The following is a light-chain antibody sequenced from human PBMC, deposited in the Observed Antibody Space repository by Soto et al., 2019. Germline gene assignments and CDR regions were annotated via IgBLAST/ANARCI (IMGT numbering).Light chain of an antibody. V-gene: IGLV2-14*01. J-gene: IGLJ1*01. CDR1: SSDVGGYIY. Sequence: QSVLTQPASVSGSPGQSITMSCTGTSSDVGGYIYVSWYQQHPGKAPKIMIYEVSNRPSGVSNRFSGSKSGNTASLTISGLQAEDEADYYCSSYTSSSTGVFGTGTKVTVL. CDR3: SSYTSSSTGV. CDR2: EVS.